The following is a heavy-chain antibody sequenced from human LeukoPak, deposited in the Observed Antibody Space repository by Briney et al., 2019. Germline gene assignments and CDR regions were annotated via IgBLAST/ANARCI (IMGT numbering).Heavy chain of an antibody. V-gene: IGHV3-33*01. CDR1: GFSFSTCA. CDR3: ARDLGYYDILTGYYPYNWFDP. D-gene: IGHD3-9*01. CDR2: IWSDGTNE. J-gene: IGHJ5*02. Sequence: GGSLRLSCVASGFSFSTCAIHWVRQAPGKGLEWVAIIWSDGTNEKYANSVKGRFTISRDNAKNSLYLQMNSLRAEDTAVYYCARDLGYYDILTGYYPYNWFDPWGQGTLVTVSS.